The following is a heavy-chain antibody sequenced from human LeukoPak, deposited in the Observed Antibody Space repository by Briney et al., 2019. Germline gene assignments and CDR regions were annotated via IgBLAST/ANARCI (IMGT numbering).Heavy chain of an antibody. CDR1: GYTFTSYG. J-gene: IGHJ5*02. D-gene: IGHD3-3*01. V-gene: IGHV1-18*01. CDR2: ISAYNGNT. CDR3: ARDPAAPYYDFWSGYYTTNWFDP. Sequence: ASVKVSCKASGYTFTSYGISWVRQAPGQGLEWMGWISAYNGNTIYAQKLQGRVTMTTDTSTSTAYMELRSLRSDDTAVYYCARDPAAPYYDFWSGYYTTNWFDPWGQGTLVTVSS.